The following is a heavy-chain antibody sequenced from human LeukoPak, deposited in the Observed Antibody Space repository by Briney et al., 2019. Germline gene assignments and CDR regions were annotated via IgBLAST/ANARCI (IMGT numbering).Heavy chain of an antibody. Sequence: GGSLRLSCAASGFSVSSDYMTWVRQAPGKGLEWVSVIYSGGSTYYADSVKGRFTISRDNSKNTLYLQMNNLRVEDTAVYFCARYHTALNYWGQGTLVTAPS. CDR1: GFSVSSDY. CDR3: ARYHTALNY. CDR2: IYSGGST. J-gene: IGHJ4*02. D-gene: IGHD5-18*01. V-gene: IGHV3-53*01.